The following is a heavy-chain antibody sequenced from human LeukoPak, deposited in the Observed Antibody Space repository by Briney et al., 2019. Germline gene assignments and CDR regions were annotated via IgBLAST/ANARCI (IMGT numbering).Heavy chain of an antibody. Sequence: SSETLSLTCAVSGYSISSAYYWGWIRQPPGKGLEWIGSIYHSGTTYYNPSLKSRVTILLDTSKNQFSLKLSSVTAADTAVYYCAGTLGGVPAASVDWFDPWGQGTLVTVSS. D-gene: IGHD2-2*01. CDR1: GYSISSAYY. V-gene: IGHV4-38-2*01. CDR3: AGTLGGVPAASVDWFDP. J-gene: IGHJ5*02. CDR2: IYHSGTT.